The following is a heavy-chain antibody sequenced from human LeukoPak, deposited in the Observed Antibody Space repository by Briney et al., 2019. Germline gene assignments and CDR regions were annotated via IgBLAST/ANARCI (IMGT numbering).Heavy chain of an antibody. Sequence: GRSLRLSCAASGFTFSDYTVYWVRLAPGKGLQWVATISYDGNIKYYADSVKGRFTISRDNSKNTLYLQMNSLRAEDTAAYYCARDQGVVVIDTTPDYFDYWGQGTLVTVSS. CDR2: ISYDGNIK. V-gene: IGHV3-30*04. CDR1: GFTFSDYT. CDR3: ARDQGVVVIDTTPDYFDY. D-gene: IGHD2-15*01. J-gene: IGHJ4*02.